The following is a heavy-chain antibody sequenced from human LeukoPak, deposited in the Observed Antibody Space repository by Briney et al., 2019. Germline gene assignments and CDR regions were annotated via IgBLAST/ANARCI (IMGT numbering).Heavy chain of an antibody. CDR3: TRTIRGY. V-gene: IGHV3-7*01. Sequence: GGSLRLSCAASGFTFSNYWMSWVRQAPGKGLEWVANIKDDGSESYYVDSVKGRFTISRDNAKNSLYLQMTSLRDEDTAVYYCTRTIRGYWGQGTLVTVSS. CDR2: IKDDGSES. J-gene: IGHJ4*02. D-gene: IGHD4/OR15-4a*01. CDR1: GFTFSNYW.